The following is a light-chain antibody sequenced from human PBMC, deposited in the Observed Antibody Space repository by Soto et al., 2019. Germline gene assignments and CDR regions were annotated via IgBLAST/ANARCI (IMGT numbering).Light chain of an antibody. V-gene: IGLV2-14*01. Sequence: QSALTQPASVSGSPGQSITISCNGTSSDVGGYNYVSWYQQHPGKAPKLMIYEVSNRPSGVSNRFSGSKSGNTASLTISGLQAEDDADYYCSSYTSRSTLDYVFGSGTKLTVL. CDR2: EVS. J-gene: IGLJ1*01. CDR3: SSYTSRSTLDYV. CDR1: SSDVGGYNY.